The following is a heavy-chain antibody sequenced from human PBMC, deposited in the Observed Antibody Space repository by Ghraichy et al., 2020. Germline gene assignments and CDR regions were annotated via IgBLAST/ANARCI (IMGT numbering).Heavy chain of an antibody. J-gene: IGHJ6*02. CDR1: GFTFSSYE. V-gene: IGHV3-48*03. Sequence: GGSLRLSCAASGFTFSSYEMNWVRQAPGKGLEWVSYISSSGSTIYYADSVKGRFTISRDNAKNSLYLQMNSLRAEDTAVYYCARSSSPLYYYGMDVWGQGTTVTVSS. CDR3: ARSSSPLYYYGMDV. CDR2: ISSSGSTI. D-gene: IGHD6-6*01.